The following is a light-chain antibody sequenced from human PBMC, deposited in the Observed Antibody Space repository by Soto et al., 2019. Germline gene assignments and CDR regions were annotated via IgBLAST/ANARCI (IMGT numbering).Light chain of an antibody. CDR2: KAS. Sequence: DIQMTQSPGTVSGSVGDRVTITCRASQTISSWLAWYQQKPGKAPKLLIYKASTLKSGVPSRFSGSGSGTEFTLTISSLQPDDFATYYCQHYNSYSEAFGQGTKVDIK. CDR1: QTISSW. J-gene: IGKJ1*01. CDR3: QHYNSYSEA. V-gene: IGKV1-5*03.